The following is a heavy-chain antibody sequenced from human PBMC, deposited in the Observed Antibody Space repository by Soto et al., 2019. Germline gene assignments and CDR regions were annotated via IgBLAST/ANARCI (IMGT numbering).Heavy chain of an antibody. Sequence: ASVKVSCKASGYTFTGHYIHWVRQAPGQGLEWMGGITPGNGDTNYAQPFQGRVTLTRDTSIDTAYMDLSGLKSDDTAVYYCARERIAGPFDNWGQGTLVTVSS. V-gene: IGHV1-2*02. CDR2: ITPGNGDT. J-gene: IGHJ4*02. CDR1: GYTFTGHY. D-gene: IGHD1-26*01. CDR3: ARERIAGPFDN.